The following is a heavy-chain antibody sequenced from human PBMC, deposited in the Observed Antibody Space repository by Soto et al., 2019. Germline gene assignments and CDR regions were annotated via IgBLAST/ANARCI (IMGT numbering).Heavy chain of an antibody. CDR1: GYTFTGYY. CDR2: INPNSGGT. CDR3: ARDYPSIAAAGSYYYYGMDV. D-gene: IGHD6-13*01. Sequence: ASVKVSCKASGYTFTGYYMHWVRQAPGQGLEWMGWINPNSGGTNYAQKFQGWVTMTRDTSISTAYMELGRLRSDDTAVYYCARDYPSIAAAGSYYYYGMDVWG. J-gene: IGHJ6*02. V-gene: IGHV1-2*04.